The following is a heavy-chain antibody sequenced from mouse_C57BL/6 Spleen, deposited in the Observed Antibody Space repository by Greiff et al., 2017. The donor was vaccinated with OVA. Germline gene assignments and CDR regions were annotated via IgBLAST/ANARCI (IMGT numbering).Heavy chain of an antibody. Sequence: EVKVEESGGGLVQPGGSMKLSCVASGFTFSNYWMNWVRQSPEKGLEWVAQIRLKSDNYATHYAESVKGRFTISRDDSKSSVYLQMNNLRAEDTGIYYCIQATMIFAYWGQGTLVTVSA. CDR1: GFTFSNYW. J-gene: IGHJ3*01. CDR2: IRLKSDNYAT. V-gene: IGHV6-3*01. D-gene: IGHD2-4*01. CDR3: IQATMIFAY.